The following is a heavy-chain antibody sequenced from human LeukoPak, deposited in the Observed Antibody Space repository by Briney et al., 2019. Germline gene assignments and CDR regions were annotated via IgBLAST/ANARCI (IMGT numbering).Heavy chain of an antibody. D-gene: IGHD3-3*01. Sequence: ASVKVSCKASGGTFSSYAISWVRQAHGQGLEWMGGIIPIFGTANYAQKFQGRVTITADESTSTAYMELSSLRSEDTAVYYCAWHDFWSGYSHYYYYYMDVWGKGTTVTVSS. CDR2: IIPIFGTA. CDR3: AWHDFWSGYSHYYYYYMDV. V-gene: IGHV1-69*13. J-gene: IGHJ6*03. CDR1: GGTFSSYA.